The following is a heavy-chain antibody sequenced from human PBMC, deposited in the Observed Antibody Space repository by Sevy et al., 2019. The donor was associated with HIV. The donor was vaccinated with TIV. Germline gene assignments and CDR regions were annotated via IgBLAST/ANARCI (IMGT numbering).Heavy chain of an antibody. CDR3: TTTSPFTAQCSAFLASRRYYFYGMDV. D-gene: IGHD3-3*01. CDR1: GFIFNNAW. J-gene: IGHJ6*02. V-gene: IGHV3-15*07. CDR2: IKSNIDGGTT. Sequence: GGSLRLSCVASGFIFNNAWMNWVRQAPGKGLERVGRIKSNIDGGTTDYAAPVRGRFTILRDDSKNLLYLQMNSLKSEETAVYYCTTTSPFTAQCSAFLASRRYYFYGMDVWCQGTTVTVSS.